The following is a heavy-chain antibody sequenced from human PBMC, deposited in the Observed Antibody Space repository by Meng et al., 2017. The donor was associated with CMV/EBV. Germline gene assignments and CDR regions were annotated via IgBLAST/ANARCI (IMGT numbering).Heavy chain of an antibody. CDR1: GFTFDDYA. CDR2: ISWNSGSI. CDR3: AKGTGLSGDYYYGMDV. J-gene: IGHJ6*02. Sequence: GGSLRLSCAASGFTFDDYAMHWVRQAPGKGLEWVSGISWNSGSIGYADSVKGRFTISRDNAKNSLYLQMNSLRAEDTALYYCAKGTGLSGDYYYGMDVWGQGTLVTVSS. V-gene: IGHV3-9*01. D-gene: IGHD3-16*02.